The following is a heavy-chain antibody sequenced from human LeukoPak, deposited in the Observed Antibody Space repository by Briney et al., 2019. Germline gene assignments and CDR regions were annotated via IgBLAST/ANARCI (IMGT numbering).Heavy chain of an antibody. Sequence: ASVKVSCKASGYTLTGYYMHWVRQAPGQGLEWMGWINPNSGGTNYAQKFQGRVTMTRDTSISTAYMELSRLRSDDTAVYYCARLIAAAGPYFDYWGQGTLVTVSS. CDR1: GYTLTGYY. CDR2: INPNSGGT. D-gene: IGHD6-13*01. CDR3: ARLIAAAGPYFDY. V-gene: IGHV1-2*02. J-gene: IGHJ4*02.